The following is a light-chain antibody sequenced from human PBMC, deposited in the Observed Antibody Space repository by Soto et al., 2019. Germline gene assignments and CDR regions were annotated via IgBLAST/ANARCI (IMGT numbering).Light chain of an antibody. CDR1: QSIDSW. Sequence: DIQMTQSPSTLSASVGDRVTITCRASQSIDSWLAWYQQKPGKAPNLLIYKAASLESGVPSRFSGSGSGTEVTSTISSLQPDDFGTPSCNQYNSYSSRTFGQGTKVDIK. V-gene: IGKV1-5*03. CDR2: KAA. J-gene: IGKJ1*01. CDR3: NQYNSYSSRT.